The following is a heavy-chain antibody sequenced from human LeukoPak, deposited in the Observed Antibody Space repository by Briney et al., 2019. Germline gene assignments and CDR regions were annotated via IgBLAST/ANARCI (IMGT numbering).Heavy chain of an antibody. V-gene: IGHV4-59*11. CDR1: GGSFSGHY. CDR2: IYYSRST. J-gene: IGHJ4*02. CDR3: ARIGCGGDCYD. D-gene: IGHD2-21*02. Sequence: PSETLSLTCAVYGGSFSGHYWSWIRQPPGKGLEWIGYIYYSRSTNYNPSLKSRVTISVDTSKNQFSLKLSSVTAADTAVYYCARIGCGGDCYDWGQGTLVTVSS.